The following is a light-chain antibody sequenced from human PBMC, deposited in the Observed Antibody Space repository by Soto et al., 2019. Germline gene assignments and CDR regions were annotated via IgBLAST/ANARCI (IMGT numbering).Light chain of an antibody. Sequence: DIQMTQFPSTLSASVGDRVTITCRASQSITNCLAWYQQKPGKAPKLLIFDASSLRSGVPSRFSGSGSGTEFTLTISSLQPEDFATYYCQQHNPYSPYTFGQGTKLEIK. V-gene: IGKV1-5*03. CDR2: DAS. CDR3: QQHNPYSPYT. CDR1: QSITNC. J-gene: IGKJ2*01.